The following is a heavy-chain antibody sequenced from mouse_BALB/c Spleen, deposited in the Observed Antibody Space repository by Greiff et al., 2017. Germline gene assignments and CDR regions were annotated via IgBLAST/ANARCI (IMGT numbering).Heavy chain of an antibody. V-gene: IGHV7-3*02. J-gene: IGHJ4*01. CDR3: ARDIQAMDY. Sequence: EVMLVESGGGLVQPGGSLRLSCATSGFTFTDYYMSWVRQPPGKALEWLGFIRNKANGYTTEYSASVKGRFTISRDNSQSILYLQMNTLRAEDSATYYCARDIQAMDYWGQGTSVTVSS. CDR2: IRNKANGYTT. CDR1: GFTFTDYY.